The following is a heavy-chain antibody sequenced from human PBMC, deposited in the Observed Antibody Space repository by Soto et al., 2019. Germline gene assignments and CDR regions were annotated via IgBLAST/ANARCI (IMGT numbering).Heavy chain of an antibody. CDR2: IYYSGST. J-gene: IGHJ4*01. V-gene: IGHV4-59*01. CDR3: ARRRDRTTSFFDY. CDR1: GCSISSYY. D-gene: IGHD4-17*01. Sequence: SETLSLTCTVSGCSISSYYWSWIRQPPGKGLEWIGYIYYSGSTNCNPSLKSRVTISVDTSKNQFSLKLSSVTAADTAVYYCARRRDRTTSFFDYWGQGTLVTVSS.